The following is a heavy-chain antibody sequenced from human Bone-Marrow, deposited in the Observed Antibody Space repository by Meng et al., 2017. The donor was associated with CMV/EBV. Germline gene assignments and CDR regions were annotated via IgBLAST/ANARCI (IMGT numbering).Heavy chain of an antibody. Sequence: ACKASGGTFSSYAISWVRQAPGTGLEWRGGIIPILGTANYAQKFQGRVTITTDESTSTAYMELSSLRSEDTAVYYCARDEYFRFDPWGQGTLVTVSS. CDR3: ARDEYFRFDP. D-gene: IGHD2/OR15-2a*01. V-gene: IGHV1-69*05. J-gene: IGHJ5*02. CDR1: GGTFSSYA. CDR2: IIPILGTA.